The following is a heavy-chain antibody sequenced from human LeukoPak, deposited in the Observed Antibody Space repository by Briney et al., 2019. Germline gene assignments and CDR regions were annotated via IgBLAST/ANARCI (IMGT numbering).Heavy chain of an antibody. J-gene: IGHJ4*02. Sequence: SETLSLTCTVSGGSISSYYWSWIRQPPGKGLEWIGYIYYSGSTNYNPSLNSRVTISVDTSKNQFSLKLSSVTAADTAVYYCARASYGDYYFDYWGQGTLVTVSS. CDR2: IYYSGST. D-gene: IGHD4-17*01. V-gene: IGHV4-59*01. CDR1: GGSISSYY. CDR3: ARASYGDYYFDY.